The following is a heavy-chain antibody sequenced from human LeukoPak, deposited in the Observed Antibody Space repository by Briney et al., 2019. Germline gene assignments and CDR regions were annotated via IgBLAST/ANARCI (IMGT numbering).Heavy chain of an antibody. CDR3: ARARQWLVHFDY. CDR1: GGSISSYY. D-gene: IGHD6-19*01. Sequence: SETLSLTCTVSGGSISSYYWNWIRQPPGKGLEWIGYIYYSGSTNYNPSLKSRVTISVDTSKNQFSLKLSSVTAADTAVYYCARARQWLVHFDYWGQGTLVTVSS. J-gene: IGHJ4*02. V-gene: IGHV4-59*01. CDR2: IYYSGST.